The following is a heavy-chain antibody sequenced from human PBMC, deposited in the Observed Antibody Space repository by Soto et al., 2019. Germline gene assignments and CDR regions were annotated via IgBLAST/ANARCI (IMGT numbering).Heavy chain of an antibody. J-gene: IGHJ4*02. CDR3: ARDPLLRLWFGESFPEHYFDY. V-gene: IGHV3-33*01. Sequence: WGSLRLSCAASGFTFSSYGMHWVRQAPGKGLEWVAVIWYDGSNKYYADSVKGRFTISRDNSKNTLYLQMNSLRAEDTAVYYCARDPLLRLWFGESFPEHYFDYWGQGTLVTVSS. D-gene: IGHD3-10*01. CDR2: IWYDGSNK. CDR1: GFTFSSYG.